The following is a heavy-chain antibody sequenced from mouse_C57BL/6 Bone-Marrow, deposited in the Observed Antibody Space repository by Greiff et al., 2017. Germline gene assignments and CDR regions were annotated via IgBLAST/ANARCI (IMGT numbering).Heavy chain of an antibody. D-gene: IGHD1-1*01. CDR1: GFTFSDFY. Sequence: EVKLVESGGGLVQSGRSLRLSCATSGFTFSDFYMEWVRQAPGKGLEWIAASRNKANDYTTEYSASVKGRFIVSRDTSQSILYLQMNALRAEDTAIYYCAREGGTTVVAPFAYWGQGTLVTVSA. CDR3: AREGGTTVVAPFAY. J-gene: IGHJ3*01. V-gene: IGHV7-1*01. CDR2: SRNKANDYTT.